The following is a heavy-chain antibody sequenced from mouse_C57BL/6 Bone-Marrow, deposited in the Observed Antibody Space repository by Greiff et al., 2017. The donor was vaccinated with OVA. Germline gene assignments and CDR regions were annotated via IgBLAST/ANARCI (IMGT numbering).Heavy chain of an antibody. D-gene: IGHD2-1*01. CDR2: ISSGSSTI. V-gene: IGHV5-17*01. J-gene: IGHJ1*03. CDR1: GFTFSDYG. CDR3: ARAHGNYWYFDV. Sequence: EVKLVESGGGLVKPGGSLKLSCAASGFTFSDYGMHWVRQAPEKGLEWVAYISSGSSTIYYADTVKGRFTISRDNAKNTLFLQMTSLRSEDTAVYYCARAHGNYWYFDVWGTGTTVTVSS.